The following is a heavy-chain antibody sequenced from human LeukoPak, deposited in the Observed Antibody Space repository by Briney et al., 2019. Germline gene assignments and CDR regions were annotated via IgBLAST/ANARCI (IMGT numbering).Heavy chain of an antibody. CDR2: INHSGST. D-gene: IGHD3-16*01. J-gene: IGHJ4*02. V-gene: IGHV4-34*01. CDR3: ARDRSFWGGTDY. Sequence: PSETLSLTCAVYGGSFSGYYWSWIRQPPGKGLEWIGEINHSGSTNYNPSLKSRVTISVDTSKNQFSLKLSSVTAADTAVYYCARDRSFWGGTDYWGQGTLVTVSS. CDR1: GGSFSGYY.